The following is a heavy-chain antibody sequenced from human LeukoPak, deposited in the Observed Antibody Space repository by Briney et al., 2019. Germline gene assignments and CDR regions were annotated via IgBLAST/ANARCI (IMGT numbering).Heavy chain of an antibody. D-gene: IGHD3-10*01. V-gene: IGHV3-48*01. CDR3: ARGPYGSGSYYYDY. CDR1: GFTVSNNY. J-gene: IGHJ4*02. Sequence: GGSLRLSCAASGFTVSNNYMSWVRQAPGKGLEWVSFISSSSGTIYYADSVKGRFTISRDNAKNSLYLQMNSLRAEDMAVYYCARGPYGSGSYYYDYWGQGTLVTVSS. CDR2: ISSSSGTI.